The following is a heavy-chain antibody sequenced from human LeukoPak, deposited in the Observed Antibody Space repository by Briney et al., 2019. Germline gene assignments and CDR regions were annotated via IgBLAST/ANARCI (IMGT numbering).Heavy chain of an antibody. J-gene: IGHJ4*02. Sequence: SETLSLTCSVSGGPISSYYWSWIRQPPGKGLEWIGYIQYSGITKYNPSVQSRVAISLDTSRNQFSLKLTSVTAADTAVYYCASSGNYYFTLDYWGQGTLVTVSS. D-gene: IGHD3-10*01. CDR2: IQYSGIT. CDR3: ASSGNYYFTLDY. V-gene: IGHV4-59*08. CDR1: GGPISSYY.